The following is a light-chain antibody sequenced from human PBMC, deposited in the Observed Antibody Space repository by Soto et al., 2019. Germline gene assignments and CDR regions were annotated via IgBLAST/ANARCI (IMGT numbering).Light chain of an antibody. V-gene: IGKV1-5*03. CDR1: QSISKW. CDR3: QQRRSWPPTIT. Sequence: DIQMTQSPSTLSGSVGDRATITCRAIQSISKWLAWFQQKAGKAPKLLIYEASKLATGVPSRISGSGSGTDFTLTISSLEPEDFAVYYCQQRRSWPPTITFGQGTRLEIK. CDR2: EAS. J-gene: IGKJ5*01.